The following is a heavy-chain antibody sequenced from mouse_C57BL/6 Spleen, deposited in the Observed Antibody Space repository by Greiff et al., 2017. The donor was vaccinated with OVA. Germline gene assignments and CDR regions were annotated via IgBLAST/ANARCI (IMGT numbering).Heavy chain of an antibody. V-gene: IGHV1-52*01. Sequence: VQLQQPGAELVRPGSSVKLSCKASGYTFTSYWMHWVKQRPIQGLEWIGNIDPSDSETNYNQKFKDKATLTVDKSSSTAYMQLSSLTSEYSAVYSCARYYYDRTVFDYWGQGTTLTVSS. D-gene: IGHD2-4*01. CDR1: GYTFTSYW. CDR2: IDPSDSET. J-gene: IGHJ2*01. CDR3: ARYYYDRTVFDY.